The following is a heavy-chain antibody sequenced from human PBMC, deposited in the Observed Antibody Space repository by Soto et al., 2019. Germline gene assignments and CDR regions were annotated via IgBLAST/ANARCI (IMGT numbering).Heavy chain of an antibody. J-gene: IGHJ4*02. CDR1: GGSISSYY. D-gene: IGHD3-3*01. CDR3: ARGYDFWSGYSLHTQPEQYYFDY. CDR2: IYYSGST. Sequence: SETLSLTCTVSGGSISSYYWSWIRQPPGKGLEWIGYIYYSGSTNYNPSLKSRVTISVDTSKNQFSLKLSSVTAADTAVYYCARGYDFWSGYSLHTQPEQYYFDYWGQGTLVTVSS. V-gene: IGHV4-59*01.